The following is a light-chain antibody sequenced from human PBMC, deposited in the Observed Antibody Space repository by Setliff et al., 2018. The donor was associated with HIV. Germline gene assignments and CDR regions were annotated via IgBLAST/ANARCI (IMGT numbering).Light chain of an antibody. CDR2: EVS. J-gene: IGLJ1*01. Sequence: QSALTQPASVSGSPGQSITLSCTGTSSDVGSYNLVSWFQQNPGKAPKLIIYEVSKRPSGVSSRFSGSKSGNTASLTISGLQAEDEADYYCCSYAGRYTPDVFGTGTKVTVL. V-gene: IGLV2-23*02. CDR1: SSDVGSYNL. CDR3: CSYAGRYTPDV.